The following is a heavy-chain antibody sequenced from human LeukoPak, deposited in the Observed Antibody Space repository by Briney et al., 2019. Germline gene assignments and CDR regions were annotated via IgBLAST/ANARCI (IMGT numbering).Heavy chain of an antibody. J-gene: IGHJ4*02. Sequence: PGGSLRLSCAASGFTFSSYAMSWVRQAPGKGLEWVSAISGSGGSTYYADSVKGRFTISRDNSKNTLYLQMNSLRAEDTAVYYCAKKTSFDWLSYAPDFDYWGQGTLVTVSS. CDR2: ISGSGGST. CDR1: GFTFSSYA. V-gene: IGHV3-23*01. CDR3: AKKTSFDWLSYAPDFDY. D-gene: IGHD3-9*01.